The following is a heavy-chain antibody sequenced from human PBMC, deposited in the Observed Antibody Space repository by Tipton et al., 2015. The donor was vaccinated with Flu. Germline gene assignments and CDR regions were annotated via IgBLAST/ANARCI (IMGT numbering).Heavy chain of an antibody. V-gene: IGHV1-18*04. CDR3: ARDRGPGLERLDYFYMDV. CDR2: SSADNVNT. D-gene: IGHD3-10*01. J-gene: IGHJ6*03. Sequence: QLVQSGPEVKKPGASVKVSCKASGYTFATYGITWVRQAPGQGLEWMGWSSADNVNTNYAQNLQDRVTMTTDTSTSTAYMELSGLRSDDTAVYYCARDRGPGLERLDYFYMDVWGKGTTVTVSS. CDR1: GYTFATYG.